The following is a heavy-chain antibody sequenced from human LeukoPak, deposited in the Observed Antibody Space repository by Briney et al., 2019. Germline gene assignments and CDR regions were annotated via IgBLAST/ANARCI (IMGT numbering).Heavy chain of an antibody. CDR2: ISSSSSYI. Sequence: PGGSLRLSCAASGFTFSSYAMNWVRQAPGKGLEWVSSISSSSSYINYADSVKGRFTISRDNAKNSLYLQMNSLRAEDTAVYYCATPAGYWGQGTLVTVSS. J-gene: IGHJ4*02. CDR3: ATPAGY. V-gene: IGHV3-21*01. CDR1: GFTFSSYA.